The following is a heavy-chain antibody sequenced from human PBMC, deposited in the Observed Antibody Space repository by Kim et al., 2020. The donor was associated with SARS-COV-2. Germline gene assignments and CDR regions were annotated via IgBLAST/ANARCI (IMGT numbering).Heavy chain of an antibody. Sequence: KSRVTISVDTSKNQFSLKLSSVTAADTAVYYCARVLGGYYGSGSYPLDYWGQGTLVTVSS. J-gene: IGHJ4*02. D-gene: IGHD3-10*01. V-gene: IGHV4-34*01. CDR3: ARVLGGYYGSGSYPLDY.